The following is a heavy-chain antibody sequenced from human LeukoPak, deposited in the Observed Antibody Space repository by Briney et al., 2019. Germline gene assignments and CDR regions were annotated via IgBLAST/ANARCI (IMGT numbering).Heavy chain of an antibody. CDR1: GGTFSSYA. CDR3: ATPGDYYGSGSPFDY. CDR2: IIPIFGTA. J-gene: IGHJ4*02. V-gene: IGHV1-69*06. D-gene: IGHD3-10*01. Sequence: ASVKVSCKASGGTFSSYAISWVRQAPGQGLEWMGGIIPIFGTANYAQKFQGGVTITADKSTSTAYMELSSLRSEDTAVYYCATPGDYYGSGSPFDYWGQGTLVTVSS.